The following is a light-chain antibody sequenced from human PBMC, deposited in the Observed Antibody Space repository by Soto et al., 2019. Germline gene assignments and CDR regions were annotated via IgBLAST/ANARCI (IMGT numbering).Light chain of an antibody. CDR1: QSVSSN. Sequence: EIVMTQSPATLSVSPGERATLSCRASQSVSSNLAWYQQKPGQAPRLLIYDASTRATGIPARFSGSGSGTEFTLTISSLQSEDFAVYYCQQYNNWPPYTFGQGNKLEIK. CDR3: QQYNNWPPYT. CDR2: DAS. V-gene: IGKV3-15*01. J-gene: IGKJ2*01.